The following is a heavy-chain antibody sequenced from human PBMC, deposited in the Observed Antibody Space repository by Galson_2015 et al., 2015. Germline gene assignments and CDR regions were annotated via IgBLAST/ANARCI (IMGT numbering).Heavy chain of an antibody. CDR2: ISYDGSNK. CDR3: ARVGGDIAARTWGYFDY. Sequence: SLRLPCAASGFTFSSYAMHWVRQAPGKGLEWVAVISYDGSNKFYADSVKGRFTISRDNSKNTLYLQINSLRPEDTAVYYCARVGGDIAARTWGYFDYWGQGTLVTVSS. CDR1: GFTFSSYA. V-gene: IGHV3-30-3*01. D-gene: IGHD6-6*01. J-gene: IGHJ4*02.